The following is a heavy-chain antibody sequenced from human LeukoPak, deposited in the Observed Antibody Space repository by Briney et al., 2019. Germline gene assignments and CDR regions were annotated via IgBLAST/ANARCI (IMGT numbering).Heavy chain of an antibody. Sequence: ASVKVSCKASGYTFTGYYMHWVRQAPGQGLEWMGWINPNSGGTSYAQKFQGRVTMTRDTSISTAYMELSRLRSDDTAVYYCARPLRGYSSSYGYWGQGTLVTVSS. CDR3: ARPLRGYSSSYGY. V-gene: IGHV1-2*02. J-gene: IGHJ4*02. D-gene: IGHD6-13*01. CDR1: GYTFTGYY. CDR2: INPNSGGT.